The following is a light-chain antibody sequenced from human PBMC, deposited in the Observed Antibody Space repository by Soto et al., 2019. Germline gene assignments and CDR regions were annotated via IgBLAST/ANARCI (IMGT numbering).Light chain of an antibody. CDR3: QQRSNWPRSLT. V-gene: IGKV3-11*01. J-gene: IGKJ5*01. Sequence: EIVLTQSPATLALSPGERATLSCRASQSVSSYLAWYQQKPGQAPRLLIYDASNRATGIPARFSGSGSGTDFTLTLSSLEPEDFAVYYCQQRSNWPRSLTFGQGTRLEIK. CDR1: QSVSSY. CDR2: DAS.